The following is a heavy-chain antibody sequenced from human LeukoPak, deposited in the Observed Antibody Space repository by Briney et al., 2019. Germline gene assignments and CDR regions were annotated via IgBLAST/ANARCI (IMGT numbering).Heavy chain of an antibody. V-gene: IGHV5-51*01. CDR3: ARRKGAVPAAIGDWFDP. J-gene: IGHJ5*02. CDR2: IYPGDSDT. Sequence: GESLKISCKGSGYSFTSYWIGWVRQMPGKGLEWMGIIYPGDSDTRYSPSFQGQVTISADKSISTAYLQWSSLKASDTAMYYCARRKGAVPAAIGDWFDPWGQGTLVTVSS. CDR1: GYSFTSYW. D-gene: IGHD2-2*01.